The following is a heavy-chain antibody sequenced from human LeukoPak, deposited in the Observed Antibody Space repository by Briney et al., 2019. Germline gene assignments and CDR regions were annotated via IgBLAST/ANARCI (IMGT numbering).Heavy chain of an antibody. D-gene: IGHD6-19*01. Sequence: GWSLRLSCAASGFTFSYYYMSWIRQAPGKGLEWVSYISSSGSTIYYADSVKGRFTISRDNAKNSLYLQMNSLRAEDTAVYYCARDQPDGEQWLPQLYYYYGMDVWGQGTTVTVSS. V-gene: IGHV3-11*01. CDR2: ISSSGSTI. CDR1: GFTFSYYY. J-gene: IGHJ6*02. CDR3: ARDQPDGEQWLPQLYYYYGMDV.